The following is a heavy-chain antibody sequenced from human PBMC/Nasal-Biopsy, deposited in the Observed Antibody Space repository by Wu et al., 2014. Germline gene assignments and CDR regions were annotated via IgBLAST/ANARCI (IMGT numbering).Heavy chain of an antibody. J-gene: IGHJ6*03. CDR1: RYTFIAYH. D-gene: IGHD3-3*01. CDR3: ARVSETRNDFWRGFPFYYMDL. V-gene: IGHV1-2*02. Sequence: VKVSCKAFRYTFIAYHIHWVRQVPGQGFEWMGWINPDSGATNYAQRFQGKVTMTRDTSTSTAYMELNRLTSDDTAVYFCARVSETRNDFWRGFPFYYMDLWGKGTAVIVSS. CDR2: INPDSGAT.